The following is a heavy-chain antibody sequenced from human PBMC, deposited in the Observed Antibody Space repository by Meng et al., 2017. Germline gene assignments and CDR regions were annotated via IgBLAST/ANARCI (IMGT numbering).Heavy chain of an antibody. D-gene: IGHD3-22*01. CDR1: GFSLSTSGVG. Sequence: QITLKEAGPRLVKYTQTLTLTCAFSGFSLSTSGVGVGWIRQPPGKALEWLALFYWDDDKRYSPSLKSRLTITKDTSKNQVVLTMTNMDPVDTATYHCERLYYSDGSGFRFDYWGQGTLVTVSS. CDR3: ERLYYSDGSGFRFDY. CDR2: FYWDDDK. V-gene: IGHV2-5*02. J-gene: IGHJ4*02.